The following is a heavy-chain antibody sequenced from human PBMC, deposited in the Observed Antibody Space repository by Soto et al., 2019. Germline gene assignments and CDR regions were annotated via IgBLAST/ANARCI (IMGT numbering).Heavy chain of an antibody. D-gene: IGHD2-15*01. CDR3: ARGPRYCSGGSCPARTFDY. Sequence: QVQLQQWGAGLLKPSETLSLTCAVYGGSFSGYYWSWIRQPPEKGLEWIGEINHSGSTNYNPSLKSRVTISVDTSKNQFSLKLSSVTAADTAVYYCARGPRYCSGGSCPARTFDYWGQGTLVTVSS. CDR1: GGSFSGYY. V-gene: IGHV4-34*01. CDR2: INHSGST. J-gene: IGHJ4*02.